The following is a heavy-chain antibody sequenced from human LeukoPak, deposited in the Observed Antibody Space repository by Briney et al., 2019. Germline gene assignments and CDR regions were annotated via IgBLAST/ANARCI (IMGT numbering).Heavy chain of an antibody. CDR1: GFTFSSYG. V-gene: IGHV3-30*18. CDR2: ISYDGSNK. D-gene: IGHD6-13*01. Sequence: PGGSLRLSCAASGFTFSSYGMHWVRQAPGKGLEWVAVISYDGSNKYYADSVKGRFTISRDNSKNTLYLQMNSLRAEDTAVYYCAKDRDSSSWYLDYWGQGTLVTVSS. CDR3: AKDRDSSSWYLDY. J-gene: IGHJ4*02.